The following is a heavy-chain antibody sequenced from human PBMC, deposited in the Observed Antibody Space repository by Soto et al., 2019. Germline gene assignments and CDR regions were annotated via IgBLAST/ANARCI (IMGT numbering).Heavy chain of an antibody. CDR2: INPNSGGT. Sequence: ASVKGSCKASGYTFTGYYMHWVRQAPGQGLELMGWINPNSGGTNYAQKFQGWVTMTRDTSISTAYMELNSLRPEDTAVYYCARGTPYTTGWYYFDFWGQGTLVTVSS. CDR1: GYTFTGYY. V-gene: IGHV1-2*04. CDR3: ARGTPYTTGWYYFDF. J-gene: IGHJ4*02. D-gene: IGHD6-19*01.